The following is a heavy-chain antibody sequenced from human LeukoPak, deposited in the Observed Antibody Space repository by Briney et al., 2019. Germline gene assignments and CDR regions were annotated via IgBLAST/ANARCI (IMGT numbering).Heavy chain of an antibody. CDR1: GFTFSSYA. D-gene: IGHD2-8*02. V-gene: IGHV3-64*01. J-gene: IGHJ4*02. CDR3: ARSEVLYYFDY. Sequence: GGSLRLSCVASGFTFSSYAMHWVRQAPGKGLEYISSSSDGGNTYYANSVRGRFTISRDNSKNTLYLQMGSLRTEDMAVFYCARSEVLYYFDYWGQGTLVTVSS. CDR2: SSDGGNT.